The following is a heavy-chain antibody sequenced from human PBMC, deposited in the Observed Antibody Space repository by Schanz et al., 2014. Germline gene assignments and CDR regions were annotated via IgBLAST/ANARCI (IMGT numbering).Heavy chain of an antibody. V-gene: IGHV1-18*01. D-gene: IGHD3-3*01. Sequence: QVQLVQSGAEVKKPGASVKVSCKASGYTFTSYGISWVRQAPGQGLEWMGWISVYNHNKEYDQKFQGIVTMTTDTSTSTAYMALTDLRSDDTAVYYCARDRRFFDRDDLYYFDSWGQGTLVTVSS. CDR3: ARDRRFFDRDDLYYFDS. J-gene: IGHJ4*02. CDR1: GYTFTSYG. CDR2: ISVYNHNK.